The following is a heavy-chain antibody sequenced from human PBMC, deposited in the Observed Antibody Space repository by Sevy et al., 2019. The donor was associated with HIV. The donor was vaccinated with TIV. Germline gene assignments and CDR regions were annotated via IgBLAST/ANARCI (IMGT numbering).Heavy chain of an antibody. CDR3: ARDALLRGGYLDY. D-gene: IGHD3-10*01. V-gene: IGHV1-2*02. J-gene: IGHJ4*02. CDR2: INPNSGGT. CDR1: GYTFTDYY. Sequence: ASVKVSCKASGYTFTDYYMHWVRQAPGQGIEWMGWINPNSGGTNYAQKFQGRVTMTRDTSISTAYMELSRLRSDDTAVYYCARDALLRGGYLDYSGQGTMVTVSS.